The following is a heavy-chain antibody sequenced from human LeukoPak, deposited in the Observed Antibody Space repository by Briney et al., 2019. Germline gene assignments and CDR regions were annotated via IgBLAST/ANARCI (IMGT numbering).Heavy chain of an antibody. CDR3: ARAGSSWYRLDY. Sequence: GSLRLSCAASGFTFSSYSMNWVRQAPGKGLEWVSSISSSSSYIYYADSVKGRFTISRDNAKNSLYLQMNSLRAEDTAVYYCARAGSSWYRLDYWGQGTLVTVSS. J-gene: IGHJ4*02. V-gene: IGHV3-21*01. D-gene: IGHD6-13*01. CDR1: GFTFSSYS. CDR2: ISSSSSYI.